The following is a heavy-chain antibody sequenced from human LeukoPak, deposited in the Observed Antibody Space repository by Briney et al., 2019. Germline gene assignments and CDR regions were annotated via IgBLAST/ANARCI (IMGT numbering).Heavy chain of an antibody. J-gene: IGHJ4*02. D-gene: IGHD3-22*01. CDR3: ASTRQPEYYYDSSGGGFDY. Sequence: PSETLSLTCTVSGGSISSYYWGWIRQPPGKGLEWIGYIYYSGSTNYNPSLKSRVTISVDTSKNQFSLKLSSVTAADTAVYYCASTRQPEYYYDSSGGGFDYWGQGTLVTVSS. V-gene: IGHV4-59*01. CDR2: IYYSGST. CDR1: GGSISSYY.